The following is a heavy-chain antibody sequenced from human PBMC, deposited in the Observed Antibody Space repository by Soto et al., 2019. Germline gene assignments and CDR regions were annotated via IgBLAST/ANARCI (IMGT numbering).Heavy chain of an antibody. CDR3: ARVRRSSSRPDASDI. CDR2: IDYTGST. Sequence: SETLSLTCTVSGGSISGYYWSWIRQPPGKGLEWIGYIDYTGSTNYSPSLKSRVTISVDTSKNQFSLKLSSVTAADTAVYYCARVRRSSSRPDASDIWGQGTMVTVSS. J-gene: IGHJ3*02. CDR1: GGSISGYY. D-gene: IGHD6-13*01. V-gene: IGHV4-59*01.